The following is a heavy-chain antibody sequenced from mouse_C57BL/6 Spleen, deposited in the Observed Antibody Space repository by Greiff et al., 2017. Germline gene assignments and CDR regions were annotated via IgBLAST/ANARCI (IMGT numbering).Heavy chain of an antibody. CDR2: ILPGSGST. V-gene: IGHV1-63*01. Sequence: QVQLQQSGAELVRPGTSVKMSCKASGYTFTNYWIGWAKQRPGHGLEWIGEILPGSGSTNYNEKFKGKATFTADTSSNTAYMQLSSLTTEDSAIYYCAKTAWFAYWGQGTLVTVSA. J-gene: IGHJ3*01. CDR3: AKTAWFAY. CDR1: GYTFTNYW.